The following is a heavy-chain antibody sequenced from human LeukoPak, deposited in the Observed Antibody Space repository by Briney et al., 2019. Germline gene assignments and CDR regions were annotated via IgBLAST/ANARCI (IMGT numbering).Heavy chain of an antibody. D-gene: IGHD2-2*01. Sequence: PSETLSLTCAVYGGSFSGYYWSWIRQPPGKGLEWIGSIYHSGSTYYNPSLKSRVTISVDTSKNQFSLKLSSVTAADTAVYYCARVEPIVVVPAAMGWFDPWGQGTLVTVSS. CDR2: IYHSGST. J-gene: IGHJ5*02. CDR3: ARVEPIVVVPAAMGWFDP. V-gene: IGHV4-34*01. CDR1: GGSFSGYY.